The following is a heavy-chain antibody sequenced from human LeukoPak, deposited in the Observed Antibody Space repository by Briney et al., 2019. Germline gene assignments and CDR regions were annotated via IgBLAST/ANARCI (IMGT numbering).Heavy chain of an antibody. CDR1: EFTFSTYA. V-gene: IGHV3-23*01. Sequence: GGSLTLSCAAPEFTFSTYAMSWVRQAPGKGLEWVSGISASGGTAYYADSVKSRFTISRDNSKNTLYLQMNSLRVEDTAIYYCAKGRGYCTGGSCYSDYWGQGTLVTVSS. CDR3: AKGRGYCTGGSCYSDY. J-gene: IGHJ4*02. CDR2: ISASGGTA. D-gene: IGHD2-15*01.